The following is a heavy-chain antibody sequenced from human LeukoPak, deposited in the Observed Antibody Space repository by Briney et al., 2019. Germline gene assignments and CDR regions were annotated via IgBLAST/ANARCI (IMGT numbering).Heavy chain of an antibody. J-gene: IGHJ4*02. CDR1: GFTFSTSG. Sequence: GGSLRLSCAASGFTFSTSGMHWVRQAPGKGLEWVAVIWYDGSNKHYAESVKGRFSISRDNSKSTLYLQMNSLRAEDTAVYYCARARGVSTGYRPIDYWGQGALVTVSS. CDR3: ARARGVSTGYRPIDY. V-gene: IGHV3-33*01. D-gene: IGHD3-22*01. CDR2: IWYDGSNK.